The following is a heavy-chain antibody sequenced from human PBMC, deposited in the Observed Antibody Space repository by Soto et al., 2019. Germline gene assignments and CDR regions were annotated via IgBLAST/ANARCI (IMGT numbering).Heavy chain of an antibody. V-gene: IGHV3-7*04. Sequence: EVQLVESGGGLVQPGGSLRLTCVASGFTLSGHWMSWVRQALGKGLEWVANLKQDGSDRYYVDSVKGRFTISRDNAMNSVYLQMNSLRVEDTALYYCARGGGNFDQWGQGTLVTVSS. CDR3: ARGGGNFDQ. D-gene: IGHD3-16*01. J-gene: IGHJ4*02. CDR2: LKQDGSDR. CDR1: GFTLSGHW.